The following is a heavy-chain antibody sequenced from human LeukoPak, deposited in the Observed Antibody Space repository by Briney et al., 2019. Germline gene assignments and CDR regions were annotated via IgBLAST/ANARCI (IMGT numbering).Heavy chain of an antibody. J-gene: IGHJ4*02. D-gene: IGHD5-24*01. Sequence: SETLSLTCTVSGGSISSYYWSWIRQPPGKGLEWIGYIYYSGSTNYNPSLESRVTISVDTSKNQFSLKLSSVTAADTAVYYCARDPDGYSPFDYWGQGTLVTVSS. CDR3: ARDPDGYSPFDY. CDR2: IYYSGST. CDR1: GGSISSYY. V-gene: IGHV4-59*01.